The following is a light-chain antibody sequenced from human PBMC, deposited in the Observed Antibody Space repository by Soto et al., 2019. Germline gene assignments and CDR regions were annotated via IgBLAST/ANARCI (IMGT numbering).Light chain of an antibody. CDR3: MQGTHWPLWT. V-gene: IGKV2-30*02. CDR1: QSLVHSDGNTY. J-gene: IGKJ1*01. Sequence: DVVMSQSPLSLPVTLGQPASISCRATQSLVHSDGNTYLIWFHQRPGQSPRRLIYKVSNRDSGVPDRFSGSGSGTDFTLKIRRVEAEDVGVYYCMQGTHWPLWTFGQGTTVDIK. CDR2: KVS.